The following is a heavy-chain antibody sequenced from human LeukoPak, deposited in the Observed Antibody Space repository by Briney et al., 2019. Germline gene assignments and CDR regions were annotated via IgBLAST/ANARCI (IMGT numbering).Heavy chain of an antibody. D-gene: IGHD4-23*01. CDR3: ARADDYGGNPSDY. CDR1: GYTFTVYY. Sequence: ASVTVSFTASGYTFTVYYMHWVRQAPGQGLEWMGWINPNSGGTNYAQKFQGWVTMTRDTSISTAYMELSRLRSDDTAVYYCARADDYGGNPSDYWGQGTLVTVSS. J-gene: IGHJ4*02. CDR2: INPNSGGT. V-gene: IGHV1-2*04.